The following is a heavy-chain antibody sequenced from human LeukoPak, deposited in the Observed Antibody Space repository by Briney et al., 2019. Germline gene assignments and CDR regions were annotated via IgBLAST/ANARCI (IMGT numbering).Heavy chain of an antibody. CDR1: GGSISNINYY. J-gene: IGHJ4*02. V-gene: IGHV4-39*01. Sequence: PSETLSLTCSVSGGSISNINYYWGWIRQPPGKGLEWIGSIYNSGNTYYNPSLKGRVTVSVDRTKNHISLKMNSVTAADTAVYYCARHVASYDFDYWGQEILVTVSS. CDR3: ARHVASYDFDY. CDR2: IYNSGNT. D-gene: IGHD2-21*01.